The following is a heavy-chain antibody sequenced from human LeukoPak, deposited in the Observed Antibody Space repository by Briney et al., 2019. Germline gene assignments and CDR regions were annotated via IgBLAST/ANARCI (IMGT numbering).Heavy chain of an antibody. CDR3: ARDSYDSSGYGCFDY. Sequence: PGGSLRLSCAASGFTFSSYAMHWVRQAPGKGLEWVAVISYDGSNKYYADSVKGRLTISRDNSKNTLYLQMNSLRAEDTAVYYCARDSYDSSGYGCFDYWGQGTLVTVSS. J-gene: IGHJ4*02. D-gene: IGHD3-22*01. CDR1: GFTFSSYA. CDR2: ISYDGSNK. V-gene: IGHV3-30*04.